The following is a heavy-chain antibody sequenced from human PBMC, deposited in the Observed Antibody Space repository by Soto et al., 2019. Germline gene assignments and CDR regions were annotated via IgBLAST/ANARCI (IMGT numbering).Heavy chain of an antibody. CDR3: ARQIYDSDTGPNFQYYFDS. D-gene: IGHD3-22*01. Sequence: GESLKISCKGSGYSFAGYWITWVRQKPGKGLEWMGRIDPSDSQTYYSPSFRGHVTISATKSITTVFLQWSSLRASDTAMYYCARQIYDSDTGPNFQYYFDSWAQGTPVTVSS. V-gene: IGHV5-10-1*01. J-gene: IGHJ4*02. CDR1: GYSFAGYW. CDR2: IDPSDSQT.